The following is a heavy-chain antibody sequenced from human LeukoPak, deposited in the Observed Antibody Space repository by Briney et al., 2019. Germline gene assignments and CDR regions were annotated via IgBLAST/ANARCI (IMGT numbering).Heavy chain of an antibody. CDR2: IYTSGST. Sequence: PSETLSLTCAVYGGSFSGYYWSWIRQPAGRGLEWIGRIYTSGSTNYNPSLKSRVTISVDMSKNQLSLKLSSVTAADTAVYYCARLRGIAAAGTSGAAYYYGMDVWGQGTTVTVSS. D-gene: IGHD6-13*01. CDR3: ARLRGIAAAGTSGAAYYYGMDV. V-gene: IGHV4-59*10. CDR1: GGSFSGYY. J-gene: IGHJ6*02.